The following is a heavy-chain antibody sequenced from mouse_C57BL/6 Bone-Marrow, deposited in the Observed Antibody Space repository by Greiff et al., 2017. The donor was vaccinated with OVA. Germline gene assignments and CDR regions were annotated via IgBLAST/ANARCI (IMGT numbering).Heavy chain of an antibody. D-gene: IGHD1-1*01. J-gene: IGHJ2*01. Sequence: EVQLQQSGPELVKPGASVKISCKASGYTFTDYYMNWVKQSHGKSLEWIGDINPNNGGTSYNQKFKGKATLTVDKSSSTAYMELRSLTSEDSAVYYCARHGSSSDYWGQGTTLTVSS. CDR2: INPNNGGT. CDR3: ARHGSSSDY. V-gene: IGHV1-26*01. CDR1: GYTFTDYY.